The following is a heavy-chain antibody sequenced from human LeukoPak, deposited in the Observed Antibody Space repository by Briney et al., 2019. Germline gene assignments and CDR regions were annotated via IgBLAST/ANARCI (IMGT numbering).Heavy chain of an antibody. D-gene: IGHD3-16*02. J-gene: IGHJ4*02. CDR1: GGSFSGYY. CDR2: FSHSGGT. V-gene: IGHV4-34*01. Sequence: SETLSLTCAVYGGSFSGYYWSGIRQPPGKGLEWIGEFSHSGGTNYNPSLKSRGTISVDTSKNQFSLKPSPVTAADTAVSYCARVGMITFGGVIDPHYYFDYWGQGTLVTVSS. CDR3: ARVGMITFGGVIDPHYYFDY.